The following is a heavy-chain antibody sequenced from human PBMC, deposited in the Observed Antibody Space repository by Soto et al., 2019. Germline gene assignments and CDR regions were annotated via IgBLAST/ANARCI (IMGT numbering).Heavy chain of an antibody. CDR3: VRRVSGNYNY. CDR1: GFTFSSYD. V-gene: IGHV3-64*01. D-gene: IGHD1-7*01. CDR2: ISSNGGTT. Sequence: EVQLAESGGGMVQPGGSLRLSCVASGFTFSSYDMHWVRQAQGKGLEYVSSISSNGGTTSYGNSVKGRFTISSDNSKNTLYLQMGSLRAEDMAVYYCVRRVSGNYNYCGQGTLVTGSS. J-gene: IGHJ4*02.